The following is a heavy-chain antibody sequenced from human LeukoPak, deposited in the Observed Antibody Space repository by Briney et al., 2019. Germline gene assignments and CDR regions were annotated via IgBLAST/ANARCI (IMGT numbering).Heavy chain of an antibody. Sequence: SVKVSCKASGGTFSSYAVSWVRQAPGQGLEWMGGIIPIFGTANYAQKFQGRVTITADKSTSTAYMELSSLRPEDTAVYYCARYTQSSTAIFDYWGQGTLVTVSS. CDR2: IIPIFGTA. D-gene: IGHD4-11*01. J-gene: IGHJ4*02. V-gene: IGHV1-69*06. CDR1: GGTFSSYA. CDR3: ARYTQSSTAIFDY.